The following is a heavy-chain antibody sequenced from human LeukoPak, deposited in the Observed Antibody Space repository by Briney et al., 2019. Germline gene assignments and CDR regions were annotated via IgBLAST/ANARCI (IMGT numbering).Heavy chain of an antibody. V-gene: IGHV6-1*01. CDR2: TYYRSTWYN. J-gene: IGHJ5*02. D-gene: IGHD2-2*01. CDR3: ARRLTQYDCFDP. CDR1: GDSVSSNSVT. Sequence: SQTLSLTCAISGDSVSSNSVTWNWIRQSPSRGLEWLGRTYYRSTWYNDYAVSVRGRITGNPDTSKNQFSLHLSSVTPEDTAVYYCARRLTQYDCFDPWGQGILVTVSS.